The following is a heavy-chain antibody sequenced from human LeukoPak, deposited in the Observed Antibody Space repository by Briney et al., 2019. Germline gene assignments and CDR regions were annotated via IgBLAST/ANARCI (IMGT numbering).Heavy chain of an antibody. CDR2: IYSGGST. J-gene: IGHJ4*02. CDR3: TRLSIPAACGSDCYGGYYFDC. CDR1: GFTVSSNY. D-gene: IGHD2-21*02. V-gene: IGHV3-66*04. Sequence: GGSLRLSCAASGFTVSSNYMSWVRQAPGKGLEWVSVIYSGGSTYYADSVKGRFTISRDNSKNTLYLQMNSLKAEDTAVYYCTRLSIPAACGSDCYGGYYFDCWGQGTLVTVSS.